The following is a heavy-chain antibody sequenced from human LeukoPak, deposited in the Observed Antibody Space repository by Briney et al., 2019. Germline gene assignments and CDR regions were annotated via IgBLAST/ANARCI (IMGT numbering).Heavy chain of an antibody. V-gene: IGHV1-18*01. Sequence: GASVKVSCKASGYTFTSYGISWVRQAPGQGLEWMGWISAYNGNTNYAKKLQGRVSMTTDTSTSTAYMELRSLRYDDTAVYYCARILLCFGEFLYYFDYWGQGTLVTVSS. CDR1: GYTFTSYG. CDR3: ARILLCFGEFLYYFDY. D-gene: IGHD3-10*01. CDR2: ISAYNGNT. J-gene: IGHJ4*02.